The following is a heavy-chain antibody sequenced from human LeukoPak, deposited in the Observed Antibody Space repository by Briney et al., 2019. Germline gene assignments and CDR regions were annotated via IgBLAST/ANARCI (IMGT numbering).Heavy chain of an antibody. J-gene: IGHJ4*02. V-gene: IGHV3-30*18. CDR2: ISYDGSNK. CDR1: GFTFSSYG. Sequence: GGSLRLSCAASGFTFSSYGMHWVRQAPGKGLEWVAVISYDGSNKYYADSVKGRFTISRDNSKNTLYLQMNSLRAEDTAVYYCAKDRSRYSYGYCFDYWGRGTLVTVSS. D-gene: IGHD5-18*01. CDR3: AKDRSRYSYGYCFDY.